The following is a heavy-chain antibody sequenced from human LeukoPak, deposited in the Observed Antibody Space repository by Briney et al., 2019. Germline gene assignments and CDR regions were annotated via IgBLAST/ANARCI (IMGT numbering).Heavy chain of an antibody. Sequence: GGSLRLSCAASGFTFSSYGMHWVRQAPGKGLEWVAFIRYDGSNKYYADSVKGRFTISRDNSKNTLNLRMNSLRAEDTAVYYCAKGTGDRGYAFDIWGQGTMVTVSS. V-gene: IGHV3-30*02. CDR2: IRYDGSNK. CDR3: AKGTGDRGYAFDI. J-gene: IGHJ3*02. CDR1: GFTFSSYG. D-gene: IGHD7-27*01.